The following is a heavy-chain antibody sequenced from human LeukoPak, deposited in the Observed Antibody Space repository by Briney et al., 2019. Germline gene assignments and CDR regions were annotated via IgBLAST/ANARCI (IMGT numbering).Heavy chain of an antibody. CDR2: ISSSSYI. D-gene: IGHD3-22*01. CDR1: GFTFSSYS. CDR3: ARDYYDSSGYYLNTYYFDY. V-gene: IGHV3-21*01. Sequence: GGSLRLSCAASGFTFSSYSMNWVRQAPGKGLEWVSSISSSSYIYYADSVKGRFTISRDNAKNSLYLQMNSLRAEDTAVYYCARDYYDSSGYYLNTYYFDYWGQGTLVTVSS. J-gene: IGHJ4*02.